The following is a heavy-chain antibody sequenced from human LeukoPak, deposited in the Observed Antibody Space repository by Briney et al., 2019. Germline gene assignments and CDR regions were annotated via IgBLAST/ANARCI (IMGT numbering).Heavy chain of an antibody. Sequence: PSETLSLTCTVSGGSISSYYWSWIRQPPGKGLEWIGYIYYSGSTNYNPSLKSRVTISVDTSKNQFSLKLSSVTAADTAVYYCARADRYYDSSLYFDYWGQGTLVTVSS. CDR2: IYYSGST. J-gene: IGHJ4*02. CDR1: GGSISSYY. D-gene: IGHD3-22*01. V-gene: IGHV4-59*01. CDR3: ARADRYYDSSLYFDY.